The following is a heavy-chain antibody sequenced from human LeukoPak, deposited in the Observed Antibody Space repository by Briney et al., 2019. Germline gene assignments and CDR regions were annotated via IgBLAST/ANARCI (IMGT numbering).Heavy chain of an antibody. CDR3: ARAEVSYLSNFDC. CDR2: IYYSGST. D-gene: IGHD1-26*01. Sequence: NPSETLSLTCTVSGGSISSSYWSWIRQPPGKGLEWIGSIYYSGSTNYNPSLKSRVTISLDTSKNQFSLKLTSVTAADTAVYYRARAEVSYLSNFDCWGQGSLVTVSS. V-gene: IGHV4-59*01. CDR1: GGSISSSY. J-gene: IGHJ4*02.